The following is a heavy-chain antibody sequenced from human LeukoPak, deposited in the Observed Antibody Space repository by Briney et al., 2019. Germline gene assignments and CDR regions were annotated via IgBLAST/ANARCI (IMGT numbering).Heavy chain of an antibody. CDR1: GYTFTSYG. D-gene: IGHD3-22*01. J-gene: IGHJ3*02. CDR3: ARANYYDSSGFYYGRPLDTFDI. Sequence: GASVKVSCKASGYTFTSYGISWVRQAPGRGLEYMGWISAYNGNTNYAQKLQGRVTMTTDTSTSTAYMEVRSLRSDDTAVYYCARANYYDSSGFYYGRPLDTFDIWGQGTMVTVSS. V-gene: IGHV1-18*01. CDR2: ISAYNGNT.